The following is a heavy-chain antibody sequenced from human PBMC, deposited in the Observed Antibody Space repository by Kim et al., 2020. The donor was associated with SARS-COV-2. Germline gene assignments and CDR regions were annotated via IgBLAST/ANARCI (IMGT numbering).Heavy chain of an antibody. CDR3: ARGDRLAPWAVGYYGMDV. J-gene: IGHJ6*01. CDR2: IGTAGDP. Sequence: GGSLRLSCAASGFTFSSYDMHWVRQATGKGLEWVSAIGTAGDPYYPGSVKGRFTISRENAKNSLYLQMNSLRAGDTAVYYCARGDRLAPWAVGYYGMDVWGQGTTVTVSS. CDR1: GFTFSSYD. V-gene: IGHV3-13*05. D-gene: IGHD5-12*01.